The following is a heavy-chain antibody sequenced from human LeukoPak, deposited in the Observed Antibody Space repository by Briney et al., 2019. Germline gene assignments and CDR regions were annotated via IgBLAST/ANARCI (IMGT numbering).Heavy chain of an antibody. D-gene: IGHD6-6*01. CDR3: ARDSLFVAARTYDY. V-gene: IGHV3-11*04. CDR2: ISSSGSTI. Sequence: GGSLRLSCAASGFTFSDYYMSWIRQAPGKGLEWVSYISSSGSTIYYADSVKGRFTISRDNAKNSLYLQMNSPRAEDTAVYYCARDSLFVAARTYDYWGQGTLVTVSS. J-gene: IGHJ4*02. CDR1: GFTFSDYY.